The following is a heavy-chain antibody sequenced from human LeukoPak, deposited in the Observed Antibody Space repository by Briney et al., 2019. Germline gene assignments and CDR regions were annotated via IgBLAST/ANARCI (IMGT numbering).Heavy chain of an antibody. CDR3: ARHRMYYDSSGYYWFDP. Sequence: SETLSLTCTVSGGSISSYYWSWIRQPPGKGLEWIGYIYTSGSTNYNPSLKSRVTISVDTSKNQFSLKLSSVTAADTAVYYSARHRMYYDSSGYYWFDPWGQGTLVTVSS. J-gene: IGHJ5*02. CDR1: GGSISSYY. CDR2: IYTSGST. V-gene: IGHV4-4*09. D-gene: IGHD3-22*01.